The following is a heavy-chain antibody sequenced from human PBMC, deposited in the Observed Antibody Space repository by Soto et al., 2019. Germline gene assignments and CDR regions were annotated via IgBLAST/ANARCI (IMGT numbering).Heavy chain of an antibody. J-gene: IGHJ3*02. CDR3: VVVVAATGAFDS. V-gene: IGHV3-30-3*01. CDR1: GFTFSSYA. Sequence: GGSLRLSCAASGFTFSSYAMHWVRQAPGKGLEWVAVISYDGSNKYYADSVKGRFTISRDNSKNTLYLQMNSLRAEDTAVYYRVVVVAATGAFDSWGQGTMVTVS. CDR2: ISYDGSNK. D-gene: IGHD2-15*01.